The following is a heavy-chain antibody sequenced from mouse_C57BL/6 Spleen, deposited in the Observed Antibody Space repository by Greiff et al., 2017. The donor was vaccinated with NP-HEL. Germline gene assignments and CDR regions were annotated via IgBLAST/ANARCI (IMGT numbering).Heavy chain of an antibody. J-gene: IGHJ2*01. CDR3: ARVTTVPYYFDY. CDR2: INPGSGGT. V-gene: IGHV1-54*01. CDR1: GYAFTNYL. Sequence: QVQLKESGAELVRPGTSVKVSCKASGYAFTNYLIEWVKQRPGQGLEWIGVINPGSGGTNYNEKFKGKATLTADKSSSTAYMQLSSLTSEDSAVYFCARVTTVPYYFDYWGKGTTLTVSS. D-gene: IGHD1-1*01.